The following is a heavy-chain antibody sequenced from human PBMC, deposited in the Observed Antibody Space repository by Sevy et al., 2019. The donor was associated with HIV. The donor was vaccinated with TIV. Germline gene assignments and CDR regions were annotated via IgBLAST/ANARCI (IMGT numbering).Heavy chain of an antibody. CDR3: TKDEAYTVATSYYFDY. CDR1: GFTFSNYA. D-gene: IGHD5-12*01. V-gene: IGHV3-23*01. J-gene: IGHJ4*02. CDR2: ISDSAYNT. Sequence: GESLKISCAASGFTFSNYAMNWVRQAPGKGLEWVSGISDSAYNTYYADSVKGRFTISRDNSKNSLYLQMNSLRAEDTAVYYCTKDEAYTVATSYYFDYWGQGTLVTVSS.